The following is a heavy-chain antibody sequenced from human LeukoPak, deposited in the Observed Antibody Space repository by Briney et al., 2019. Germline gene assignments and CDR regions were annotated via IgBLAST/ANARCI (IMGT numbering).Heavy chain of an antibody. Sequence: GGFLRLSCAASGFIFSSYAMNWVRQAPGKGLEWVSAISGSGGSTYYADSVKGRFTISRDNSKNTLYLQMNSLRAEDTAVYYCAKDAQGGYDSSGYPDYFDYWGQGTLVTVSS. J-gene: IGHJ4*02. CDR1: GFIFSSYA. V-gene: IGHV3-23*01. CDR3: AKDAQGGYDSSGYPDYFDY. CDR2: ISGSGGST. D-gene: IGHD3-22*01.